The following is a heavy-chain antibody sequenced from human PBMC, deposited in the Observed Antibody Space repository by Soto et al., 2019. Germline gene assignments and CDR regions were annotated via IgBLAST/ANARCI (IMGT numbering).Heavy chain of an antibody. CDR2: IYYSGST. J-gene: IGHJ5*02. CDR1: GGSISSSSYY. Sequence: QLQLQESGPGLVKPSETLSLTCTVSGGSISSSSYYWGWIRQPPGKGLEWIGSIYYSGSTYYNPSLKSRVTISVETSKNQFSLKLSSVTAADTAVYYCAISGGIAVADNWLDPWGQGTLVTVSS. D-gene: IGHD6-19*01. V-gene: IGHV4-39*01. CDR3: AISGGIAVADNWLDP.